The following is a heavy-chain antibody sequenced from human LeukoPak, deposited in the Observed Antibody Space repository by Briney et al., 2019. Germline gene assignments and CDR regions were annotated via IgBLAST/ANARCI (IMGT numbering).Heavy chain of an antibody. Sequence: GGSLRLSCAASGFTFSGYAMHWVRQAPGKGLEWVAVISYDGSNKYYADSVKGRFTISRDNSKNTLYLQMNSLRTEDTALYYCAREMEVDIVPMYAGAPVMGYFDYWGQGTLVTVSS. J-gene: IGHJ4*02. CDR3: AREMEVDIVPMYAGAPVMGYFDY. V-gene: IGHV3-30*04. CDR1: GFTFSGYA. CDR2: ISYDGSNK. D-gene: IGHD5-12*01.